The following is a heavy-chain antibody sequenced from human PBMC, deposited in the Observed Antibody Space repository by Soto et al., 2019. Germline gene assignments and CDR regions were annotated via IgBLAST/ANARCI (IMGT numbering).Heavy chain of an antibody. V-gene: IGHV4-4*02. J-gene: IGHJ5*02. CDR1: GGSISSSNW. CDR3: ATSSNYNWFDP. CDR2: IYHSGST. Sequence: SETLSLTCAVSGGSISSSNWWSWVRQPPGKGLEWIGEIYHSGSTNYNPSLKSRVTISVDKSKNQSSLKLSSVTAADTAVYYCATSSNYNWFDPWGQGTLVTVSS. D-gene: IGHD4-4*01.